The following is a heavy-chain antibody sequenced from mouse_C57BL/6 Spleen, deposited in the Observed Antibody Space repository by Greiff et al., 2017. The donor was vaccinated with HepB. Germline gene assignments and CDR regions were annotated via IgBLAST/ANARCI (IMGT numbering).Heavy chain of an antibody. CDR1: GFTFSSYA. CDR3: ARDKELRPYFDY. D-gene: IGHD3-2*02. CDR2: ISDGGSYT. J-gene: IGHJ2*01. Sequence: EVQGVESGGGLVKPGGSLKLSCAASGFTFSSYAMSWVRQTPEKRLEWVATISDGGSYTYYPDNVKGRFTISRDNAKNNLYLQMSHLKSEDTAMYYCARDKELRPYFDYWGQGTTLTVSS. V-gene: IGHV5-4*01.